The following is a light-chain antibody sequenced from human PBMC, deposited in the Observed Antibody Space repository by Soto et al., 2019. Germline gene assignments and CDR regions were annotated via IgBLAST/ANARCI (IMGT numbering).Light chain of an antibody. CDR2: GAS. J-gene: IGKJ5*01. CDR3: QQYGSSPPIT. CDR1: QSVSSSY. Sequence: IVVTQSTGTLSLSPGERATLSCRASQSVSSSYLAWYQQKPGQAPRLLIYGASSRATGIPDRFSGSGSGTDFTLTISRLEPEDFAVYYCQQYGSSPPITFGHGTRLEI. V-gene: IGKV3-20*01.